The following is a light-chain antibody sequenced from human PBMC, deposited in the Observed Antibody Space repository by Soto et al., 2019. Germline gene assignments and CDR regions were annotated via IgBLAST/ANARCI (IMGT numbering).Light chain of an antibody. J-gene: IGLJ2*01. CDR3: QSYHSSLSGLVV. CDR1: SSNIGAGYD. V-gene: IGLV1-40*01. Sequence: QSVLTQPPSVSGAPGQRVTISCTGSSSNIGAGYDVHWYQQLPGTAPKLLIYGNSNRPSGVPDRFSGSKSGTSASLAITGLPAGDEVDYCGQSYHSSLSGLVVFGGGTKLTVL. CDR2: GNS.